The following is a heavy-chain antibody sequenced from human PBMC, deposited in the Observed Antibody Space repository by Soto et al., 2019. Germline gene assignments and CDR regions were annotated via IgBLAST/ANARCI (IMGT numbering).Heavy chain of an antibody. CDR3: AREWKAFDI. V-gene: IGHV3-33*01. CDR1: GFTFSSYG. Sequence: GGSLRLSCAASGFTFSSYGMHWVRQAPGKGLEWVAVIWYDGSNKYYADSVKGRFTISRDNAKNSLYLQMNSLRAEDTAVYYCAREWKAFDIWGQGTMVTVSS. CDR2: IWYDGSNK. D-gene: IGHD1-1*01. J-gene: IGHJ3*02.